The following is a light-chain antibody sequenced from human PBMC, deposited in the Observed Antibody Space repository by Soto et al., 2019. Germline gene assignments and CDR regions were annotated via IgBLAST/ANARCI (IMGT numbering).Light chain of an antibody. CDR2: GVS. CDR1: SSDVGDYNY. V-gene: IGLV2-14*01. Sequence: QSALTQPASVSGSPGQSITISCTGTSSDVGDYNYVSWYQQHPSKAPKLMIYGVSNRPSGVSNRFSGSKSGNTASLTISGLQAEDEADYYCSSYTSSSAHYVFGTGTKLTVL. J-gene: IGLJ1*01. CDR3: SSYTSSSAHYV.